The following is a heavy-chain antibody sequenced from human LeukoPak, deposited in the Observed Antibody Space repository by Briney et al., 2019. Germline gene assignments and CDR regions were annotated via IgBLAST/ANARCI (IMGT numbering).Heavy chain of an antibody. Sequence: GGSLRLSCEVSGFTFSSYAMSWVRQAPGKGLEWVSVIGGSGGNIHYADSVKGRFTISRDNSKNTLYLQMNSLRAEDTAVYYCARDVAVAGIYYYGMDVWGQGTTVTVSS. D-gene: IGHD6-19*01. V-gene: IGHV3-23*01. J-gene: IGHJ6*02. CDR1: GFTFSSYA. CDR3: ARDVAVAGIYYYGMDV. CDR2: IGGSGGNI.